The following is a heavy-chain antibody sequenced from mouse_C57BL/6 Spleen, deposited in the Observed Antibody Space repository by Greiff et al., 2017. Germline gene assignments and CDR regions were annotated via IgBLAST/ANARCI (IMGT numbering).Heavy chain of an antibody. CDR3: ARDYCGSSFYYYAMDY. CDR1: GYTFTSYW. CDR2: IYPGSGST. Sequence: VQLQQPGAELVKPGASVKMSCKASGYTFTSYWITWVKQRPGQGLEWIGDIYPGSGSTNSHEKFKSKATLTVDTSSSTAYMQLSSLTSEDSAVYYCARDYCGSSFYYYAMDYWGQGTSVTVSA. J-gene: IGHJ4*01. D-gene: IGHD1-1*01. V-gene: IGHV1-55*01.